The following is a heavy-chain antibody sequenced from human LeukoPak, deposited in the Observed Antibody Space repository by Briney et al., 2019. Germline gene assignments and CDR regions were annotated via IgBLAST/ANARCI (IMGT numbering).Heavy chain of an antibody. Sequence: SETLSLTCTVSGYSISSGYYWGWIRQPPGKGLEWIGNIYPTGSTYYNPSLKSRVTISVDTSKNQFSLKVSSVSAADTAVYYCARARRTRIVVSRGSWFDPWGQGTLVTVSS. J-gene: IGHJ5*02. CDR1: GYSISSGYY. CDR2: IYPTGST. V-gene: IGHV4-38-2*02. D-gene: IGHD2-21*01. CDR3: ARARRTRIVVSRGSWFDP.